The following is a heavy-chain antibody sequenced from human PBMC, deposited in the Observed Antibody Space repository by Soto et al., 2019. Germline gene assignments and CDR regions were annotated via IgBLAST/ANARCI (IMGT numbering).Heavy chain of an antibody. CDR2: TRYAGST. CDR1: GDSINSNDDY. D-gene: IGHD3-10*01. Sequence: PSETLSLTYTVSGDSINSNDDYWGWIRQPPGKGLEWIGTTRYAGSTYSNPSLRSRVAISADTSSTQFSLRLNSVTAADTAVYYCARQIGFGRWYFDLWGRGTLVTVSS. J-gene: IGHJ2*01. V-gene: IGHV4-39*01. CDR3: ARQIGFGRWYFDL.